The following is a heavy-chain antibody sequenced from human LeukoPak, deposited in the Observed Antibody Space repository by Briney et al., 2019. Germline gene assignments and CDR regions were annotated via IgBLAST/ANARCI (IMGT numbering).Heavy chain of an antibody. J-gene: IGHJ4*03. V-gene: IGHV3-74*01. Sequence: GGSLRLSCAASGFTFSSYWMHWVRQAPGKGLVWVSRINTDGRSTSYADSVKGRFTISRDNAKSTLYLQMNSLRAEDTAVYYCARDEYGGSYYAYWGQGTLVTVSS. CDR2: INTDGRST. D-gene: IGHD1-26*01. CDR3: ARDEYGGSYYAY. CDR1: GFTFSSYW.